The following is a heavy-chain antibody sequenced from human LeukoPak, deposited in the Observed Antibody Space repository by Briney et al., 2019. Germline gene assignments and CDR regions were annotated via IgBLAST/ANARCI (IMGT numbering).Heavy chain of an antibody. CDR2: IKQHGTEI. J-gene: IGHJ2*01. CDR3: ARRASDYSSGWYFDWYFDL. D-gene: IGHD6-19*01. CDR1: GFTFSDYC. V-gene: IGHV3-7*01. Sequence: GGSLKLSCAASGFTFSDYCMSWVRQAPGKGLEWVANIKQHGTEIYYVDSVKGRFTISRDNAKNSLSLQMNSLRAEDTAVYYCARRASDYSSGWYFDWYFDLWGRGTLVTVSS.